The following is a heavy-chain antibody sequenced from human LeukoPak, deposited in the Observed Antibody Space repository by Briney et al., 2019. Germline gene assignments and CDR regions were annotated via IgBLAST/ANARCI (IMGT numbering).Heavy chain of an antibody. CDR2: INPSGGST. J-gene: IGHJ5*02. CDR1: GYTFTSYY. D-gene: IGHD3-22*01. V-gene: IGHV1-46*01. CDR3: ARAYDSSGYYSVNWFDP. Sequence: GASVKVSCKASGYTFTSYYMHWVRQAPGQGLEWMGIINPSGGSTSYAQKFQGRVTMTRDTSTSTVYMELSSLRSEDKAVYYCARAYDSSGYYSVNWFDPWGQGTLVTVSS.